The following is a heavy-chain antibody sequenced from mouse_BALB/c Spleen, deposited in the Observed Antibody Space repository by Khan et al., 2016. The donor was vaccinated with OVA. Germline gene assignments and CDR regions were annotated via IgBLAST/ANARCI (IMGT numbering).Heavy chain of an antibody. CDR3: TRSGIGSFAF. J-gene: IGHJ3*01. V-gene: IGHV1-77*01. Sequence: QVRLQQSGAELARPGASVKLSCKASGYTFTDYYINWVKQRTGQGLEWIGDIYPGNGNTNYNEKFKGKATLTADKSSSTAFMHLSSLTSEDSAVYCCTRSGIGSFAFWGQGTLVTVSA. CDR1: GYTFTDYY. CDR2: IYPGNGNT. D-gene: IGHD2-14*01.